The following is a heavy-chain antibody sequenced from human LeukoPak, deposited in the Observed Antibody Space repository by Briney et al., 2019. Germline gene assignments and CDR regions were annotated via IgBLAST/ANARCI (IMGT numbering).Heavy chain of an antibody. J-gene: IGHJ4*02. V-gene: IGHV1-8*01. CDR3: AREGSGWYGHYFDY. CDR1: GYTFTSYD. CDR2: MNPNSGNT. D-gene: IGHD6-19*01. Sequence: GASVKVSCKASGYTFTSYDINWVRQATGQGLEWMGWMNPNSGNTDYAQKLQGRVTMTTDTSTSTAYMELRSLRSDDTAVYYCAREGSGWYGHYFDYWGQGTLVTVSS.